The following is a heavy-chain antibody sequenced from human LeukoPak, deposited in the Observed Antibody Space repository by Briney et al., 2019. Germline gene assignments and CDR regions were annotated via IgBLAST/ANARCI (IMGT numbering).Heavy chain of an antibody. J-gene: IGHJ6*02. V-gene: IGHV6-1*01. CDR2: TYYRSKWYN. CDR1: GDSVSSNSAA. Sequence: SQTLSLTCAISGDSVSSNSAAWNWIRQSPSRGLEWLGRTYYRSKWYNDYEVSVKSRISINSDASKNQFSLQLNSVTPEDTAVYYCARGDCTGGSCYSVGGVDVWGQGTTVTVSS. CDR3: ARGDCTGGSCYSVGGVDV. D-gene: IGHD2-15*01.